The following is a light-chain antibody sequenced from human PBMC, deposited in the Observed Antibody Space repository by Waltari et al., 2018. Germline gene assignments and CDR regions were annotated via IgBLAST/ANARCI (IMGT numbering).Light chain of an antibody. J-gene: IGLJ1*01. CDR2: EVS. CDR1: SSDVGGYNY. V-gene: IGLV2-14*01. Sequence: QSALTQPASVSGSPGQSITISCTGTSSDVGGYNYVSWYQQHPGKAPKLMIYEVSNRPSGVSNRFTGSKSVNTASLTISGLQAEDEADYYCSSYTSSRLGVFGTGTKVTVL. CDR3: SSYTSSRLGV.